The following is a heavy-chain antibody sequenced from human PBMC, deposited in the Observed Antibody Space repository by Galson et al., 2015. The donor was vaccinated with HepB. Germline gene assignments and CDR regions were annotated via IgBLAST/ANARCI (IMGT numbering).Heavy chain of an antibody. CDR2: INLDGSAN. J-gene: IGHJ4*02. CDR3: GVKDSGY. D-gene: IGHD3-10*01. Sequence: SLRLSCAASGFTFGSYWIHWVRQAPGKGLEWVGNINLDGSANFYVDSVKGRFTISRDNAKYSVYLQMSSLRAEDAAVYYCGVKDSGYWGQGTLVTVSS. V-gene: IGHV3-7*01. CDR1: GFTFGSYW.